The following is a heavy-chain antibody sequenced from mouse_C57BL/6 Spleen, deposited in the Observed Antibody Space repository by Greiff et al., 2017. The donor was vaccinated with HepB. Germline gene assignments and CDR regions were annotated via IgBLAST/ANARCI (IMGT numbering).Heavy chain of an antibody. V-gene: IGHV1-82*01. CDR3: ARAGDGSLDY. CDR2: INPGDGDT. J-gene: IGHJ2*01. D-gene: IGHD1-1*01. Sequence: QVQLQQSGPELVKPGASVKISCKASGYAFSSSWMNWVKQRPGKGLEWIGRINPGDGDTNYNGKFKGKATLTADKSSSTAYMQLSSLTSEDSAVYFCARAGDGSLDYWGQGTTLTVSS. CDR1: GYAFSSSW.